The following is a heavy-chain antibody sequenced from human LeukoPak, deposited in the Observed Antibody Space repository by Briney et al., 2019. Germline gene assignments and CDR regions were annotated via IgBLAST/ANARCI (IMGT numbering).Heavy chain of an antibody. Sequence: GGSLRLSCAASGFTFSSYSMNWVRQAPGKGLEWVSSISSSSSYIYYADSVKGRLTISRDSAKNSLYLQMNSLRAEDTAVYYCARTPWFGDLSPWGQGTLVTVSS. V-gene: IGHV3-21*01. CDR2: ISSSSSYI. CDR3: ARTPWFGDLSP. CDR1: GFTFSSYS. J-gene: IGHJ5*02. D-gene: IGHD3-10*01.